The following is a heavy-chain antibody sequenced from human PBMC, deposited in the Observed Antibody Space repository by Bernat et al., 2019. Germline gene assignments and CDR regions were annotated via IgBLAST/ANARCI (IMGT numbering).Heavy chain of an antibody. D-gene: IGHD1-26*01. Sequence: QVQLVQSGAEVKKPGSSVKVSCKASGGTFSSYAISWVRQAPGQGLEWIGRIIPILGIANYAQKFQGRVTITADKSTSTAYMELSSLRSEDTAVYYCASATPEGVGSYSLDYWGQGTLVTVSS. J-gene: IGHJ4*02. V-gene: IGHV1-69*04. CDR3: ASATPEGVGSYSLDY. CDR1: GGTFSSYA. CDR2: IIPILGIA.